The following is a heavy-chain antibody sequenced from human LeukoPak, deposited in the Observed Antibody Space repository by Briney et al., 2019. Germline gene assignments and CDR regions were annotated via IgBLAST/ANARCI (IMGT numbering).Heavy chain of an antibody. J-gene: IGHJ4*02. CDR1: GFIFGGYW. CDR3: ARDGDYAVAY. Sequence: GGSLRLSCTGSGFIFGGYWMSWVRQAPGKGLEWVANIKPDGSEKFYVDSVKGRFTISRDNAKNSMYLEMNSLTDEDTAVYYCARDGDYAVAYWGQGTLVTVSS. CDR2: IKPDGSEK. D-gene: IGHD4-17*01. V-gene: IGHV3-7*04.